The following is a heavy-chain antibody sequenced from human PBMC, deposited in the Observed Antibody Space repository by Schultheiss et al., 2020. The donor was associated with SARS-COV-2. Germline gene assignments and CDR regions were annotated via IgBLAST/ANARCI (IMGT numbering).Heavy chain of an antibody. J-gene: IGHJ3*02. Sequence: TLSLTCTVSGGSIINYYWTWIRQSPGKALEWLVRIDWDDDKYYSTSLKTRLTISKDTSKNQVVLTMTNMDPVDTATYYCARVIGDDAFDIWGQGTMVTVSS. CDR1: GGSIINYY. V-gene: IGHV2-70*11. CDR3: ARVIGDDAFDI. D-gene: IGHD3-10*01. CDR2: IDWDDDK.